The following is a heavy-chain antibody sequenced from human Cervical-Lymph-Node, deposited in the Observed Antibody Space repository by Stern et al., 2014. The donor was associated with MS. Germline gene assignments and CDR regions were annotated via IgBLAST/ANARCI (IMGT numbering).Heavy chain of an antibody. CDR1: GYTFTSYY. CDR2: INPSGGST. V-gene: IGHV1-46*01. Sequence: QVQLVQSGAEVKKPGASVKVSCKASGYTFTSYYMHWVRQATGQGLEWMGIINPSGGSTSYAQKFQGRVTMTRDTSTSTVYMELSSLRSEDTAVYYCARARGVNAFDIWGQGTMVTVSS. J-gene: IGHJ3*02. CDR3: ARARGVNAFDI. D-gene: IGHD3-10*01.